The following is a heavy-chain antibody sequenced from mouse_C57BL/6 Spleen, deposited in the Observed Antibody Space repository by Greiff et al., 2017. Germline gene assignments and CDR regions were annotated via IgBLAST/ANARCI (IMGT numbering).Heavy chain of an antibody. CDR1: GYTFTSYW. CDR3: ARGGFPRHSMDY. Sequence: QVQLQQPGAELVKPGASVKLSCKASGYTFTSYWMHWVKQRPGQGLEWIGMIHPNSGSTNYNEKFKSKATLTVDKSSSTAYMQLSSLTAVDSSVYYCARGGFPRHSMDYWGQGTSVTVSA. D-gene: IGHD2-10*02. V-gene: IGHV1-64*01. CDR2: IHPNSGST. J-gene: IGHJ4*01.